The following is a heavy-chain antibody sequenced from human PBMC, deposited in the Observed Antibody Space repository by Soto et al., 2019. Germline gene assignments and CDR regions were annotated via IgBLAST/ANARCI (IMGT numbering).Heavy chain of an antibody. J-gene: IGHJ4*02. Sequence: QVQLQESGPGLVKPSETLSLTCTVSGGSVSSGSYYWSWIRQPPGKGLEWIGNIYYSGRTTYNPSFKNRVTISVDTSKNPFSLNMTSVTAAATAVYYCAGDRGRVANSDHWGQGALVTVSS. V-gene: IGHV4-61*01. D-gene: IGHD2-15*01. CDR1: GGSVSSGSYY. CDR2: IYYSGRT. CDR3: AGDRGRVANSDH.